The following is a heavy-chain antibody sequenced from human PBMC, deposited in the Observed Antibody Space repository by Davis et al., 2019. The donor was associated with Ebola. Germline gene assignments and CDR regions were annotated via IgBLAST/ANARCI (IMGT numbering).Heavy chain of an antibody. CDR3: AIGCSTVTTVWFDP. CDR2: ISAYNGNT. CDR1: GYTFISYG. J-gene: IGHJ5*02. Sequence: ASVKVSCKASGYTFISYGISWVRQAPGQGLEWMGWISAYNGNTNYAQKLQGRVTMTTDTSTSTAYMELRSLRSDDTAVYYCAIGCSTVTTVWFDPWGQGTLVTVSS. D-gene: IGHD4-11*01. V-gene: IGHV1-18*04.